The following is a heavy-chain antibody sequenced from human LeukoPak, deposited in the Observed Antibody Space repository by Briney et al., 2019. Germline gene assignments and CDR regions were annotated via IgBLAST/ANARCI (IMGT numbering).Heavy chain of an antibody. V-gene: IGHV3-21*01. CDR3: ARGDSSSWYSFPSSQNWFDP. Sequence: GGSLRLSCAASGFTFSSYSMNWVRQAPGKGLEWVSSISSSSSYIYYADSVKGRFTISRDNAKNSLYLQMNSLRAEDTAVYYCARGDSSSWYSFPSSQNWFDPWGQGTLVTVSS. CDR1: GFTFSSYS. CDR2: ISSSSSYI. J-gene: IGHJ5*02. D-gene: IGHD6-13*01.